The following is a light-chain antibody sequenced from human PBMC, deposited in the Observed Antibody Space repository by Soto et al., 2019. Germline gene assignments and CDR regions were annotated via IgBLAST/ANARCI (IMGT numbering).Light chain of an antibody. CDR1: QSVSSS. Sequence: EIVMTQSPATLSVSPGERATLSCRASQSVSSSLVWYQQKPGQAPRLLIYGASSRATGIPDRFSGSGSGTEFTLTISSLQPDDFATYYCQQYNSYSWTFGQGTKADI. V-gene: IGKV3D-15*01. CDR3: QQYNSYSWT. J-gene: IGKJ1*01. CDR2: GAS.